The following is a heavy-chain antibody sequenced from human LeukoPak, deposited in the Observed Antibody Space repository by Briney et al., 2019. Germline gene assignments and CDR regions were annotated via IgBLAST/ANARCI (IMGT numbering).Heavy chain of an antibody. J-gene: IGHJ6*02. V-gene: IGHV3-21*01. CDR2: ISSSSSYI. Sequence: GGSLRLSCAASGFTFSSYSMNWVRQAPGKGLEWVSSISSSSSYIYYADSVKGRFTISRDNAKNSLYLQMNSLRAEDTAVYYCATEIMDVGPHYYNGIDVWGQGTTVTVSS. CDR1: GFTFSSYS. CDR3: ATEIMDVGPHYYNGIDV. D-gene: IGHD3-16*01.